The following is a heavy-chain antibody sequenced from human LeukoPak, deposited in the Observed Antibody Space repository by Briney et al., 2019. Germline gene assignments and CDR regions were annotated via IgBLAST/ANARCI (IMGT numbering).Heavy chain of an antibody. Sequence: ASAKVSCKASGYTFTSYGISWVRQAPGQGLEWMGWISAYNGNTNYAQKLQGRVTMTTDTSTSTAYMELRSLRSDDTAVYYCAHSHYDILTGYYNRWGDYWGQGTLVTVSS. V-gene: IGHV1-18*01. D-gene: IGHD3-9*01. CDR1: GYTFTSYG. CDR3: AHSHYDILTGYYNRWGDY. CDR2: ISAYNGNT. J-gene: IGHJ4*02.